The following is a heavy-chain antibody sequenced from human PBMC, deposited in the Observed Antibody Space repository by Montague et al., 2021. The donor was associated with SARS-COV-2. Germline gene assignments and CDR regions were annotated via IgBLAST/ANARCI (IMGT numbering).Heavy chain of an antibody. CDR3: ARGAGRGSGYGKYYYYYYGMDV. CDR1: GGSISSYY. J-gene: IGHJ6*02. Sequence: SETLSLTCTVSGGSISSYYWSWIRQHPGKGLESIGYIYYSGSTNYNPSLKSRVTISVDTSKNQFSLKLSSVTAADTAVYYCARGAGRGSGYGKYYYYYYGMDVWGQGTTVTVSS. D-gene: IGHD5-12*01. V-gene: IGHV4-59*01. CDR2: IYYSGST.